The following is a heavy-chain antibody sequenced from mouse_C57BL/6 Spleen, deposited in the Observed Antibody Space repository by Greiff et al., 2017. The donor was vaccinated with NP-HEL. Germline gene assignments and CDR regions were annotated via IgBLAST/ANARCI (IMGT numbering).Heavy chain of an antibody. Sequence: QVHVKQPGAELVRPGSSVKLSCKASGYTFTSYWMHWVKQRPIQGLEWIGNIDPSDSETHYNQKFKDKATLTVDKSSSTAYMQLSSLTSEDSAVYCCARDYLYAMDYWGQGTSVTVSS. V-gene: IGHV1-52*01. CDR2: IDPSDSET. J-gene: IGHJ4*01. D-gene: IGHD5-5*01. CDR1: GYTFTSYW. CDR3: ARDYLYAMDY.